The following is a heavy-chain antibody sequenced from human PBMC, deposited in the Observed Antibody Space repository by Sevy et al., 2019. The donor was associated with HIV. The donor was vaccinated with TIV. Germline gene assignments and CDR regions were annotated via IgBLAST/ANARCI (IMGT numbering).Heavy chain of an antibody. CDR3: ARDERDYDFWSGYYRGAFDI. J-gene: IGHJ3*02. Sequence: GGSLRLSCAASGFTFSSYWMSWVRQAPGKGLEWVANIKQDGSEKYYVDSVKGRFTISRDNAKNSLYLQMNSRRAEDTAVYYCARDERDYDFWSGYYRGAFDIWGQGTMVTVSS. V-gene: IGHV3-7*03. CDR2: IKQDGSEK. CDR1: GFTFSSYW. D-gene: IGHD3-3*01.